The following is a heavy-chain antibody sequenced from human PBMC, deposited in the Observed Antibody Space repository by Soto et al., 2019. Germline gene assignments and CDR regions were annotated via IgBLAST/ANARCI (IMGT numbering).Heavy chain of an antibody. CDR3: ARVVIVVPAAPQGWYFDL. Sequence: ASVKVSCKASGYTFTNYGINWVRQAPGQGLEWMGWISAYHDKTDYAQNLQGRVTMTIDISTSTAYMEMRSLRSDDTAVYYCARVVIVVPAAPQGWYFDLWGRGTLVTVSS. D-gene: IGHD2-2*01. CDR1: GYTFTNYG. V-gene: IGHV1-18*01. J-gene: IGHJ2*01. CDR2: ISAYHDKT.